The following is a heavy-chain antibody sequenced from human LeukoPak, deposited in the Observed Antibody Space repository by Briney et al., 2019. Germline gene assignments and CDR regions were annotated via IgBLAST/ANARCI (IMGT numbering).Heavy chain of an antibody. CDR1: GFTFSSYT. D-gene: IGHD6-13*01. Sequence: GGSLRLSCAASGFTFSSYTMNWVRQAPGKGLEWVSSISSSSSYIYYADSVKGRFTISRDNAKNSLYLQMNSLRAEDTAVYYCATEELAAAGTVLDYWGQGTLVTVSS. J-gene: IGHJ4*02. V-gene: IGHV3-21*01. CDR2: ISSSSSYI. CDR3: ATEELAAAGTVLDY.